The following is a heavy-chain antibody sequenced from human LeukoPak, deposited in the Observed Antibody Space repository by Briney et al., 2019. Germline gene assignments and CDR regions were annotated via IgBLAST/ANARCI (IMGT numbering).Heavy chain of an antibody. V-gene: IGHV1-8*01. Sequence: ASVKVSCKASGYTFTSYDINWVRQATGQGLEWMGWMNPNSGNTGYAQKFQGRVTMTRNTSISTAYMELSSLRSEDTAVYYCARERPLRYSLDYWGQGTLVTVSS. CDR1: GYTFTSYD. D-gene: IGHD3-9*01. J-gene: IGHJ4*02. CDR2: MNPNSGNT. CDR3: ARERPLRYSLDY.